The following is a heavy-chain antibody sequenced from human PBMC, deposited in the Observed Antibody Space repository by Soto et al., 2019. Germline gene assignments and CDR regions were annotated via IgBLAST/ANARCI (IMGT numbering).Heavy chain of an antibody. V-gene: IGHV1-69*01. CDR3: VRDRYTIFGVGDAFDI. CDR1: GGTFSSYA. D-gene: IGHD3-3*01. CDR2: IIPIFGTA. J-gene: IGHJ3*02. Sequence: KVSCKASGGTFSSYAISWVRQAPGQGLEWMGGIIPIFGTANYAQKFQGRVTITADESTSTAYMELSSLRSEDTAVYYCVRDRYTIFGVGDAFDIWGQGTMVTVSS.